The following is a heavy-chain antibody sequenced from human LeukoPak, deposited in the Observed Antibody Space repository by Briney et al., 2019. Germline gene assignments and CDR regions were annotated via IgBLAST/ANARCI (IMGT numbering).Heavy chain of an antibody. V-gene: IGHV3-7*03. J-gene: IGHJ4*02. Sequence: GGSLRLSCAASGLTFSNYWMDWVRQAPGKGLEWVANIKQDGSEKNYVDSVKGRFIISRDNAKNSLYLQMNTLRADDTAVYYCARDGFGTGSSWGQGTLVTVSS. CDR3: ARDGFGTGSS. D-gene: IGHD3-16*01. CDR1: GLTFSNYW. CDR2: IKQDGSEK.